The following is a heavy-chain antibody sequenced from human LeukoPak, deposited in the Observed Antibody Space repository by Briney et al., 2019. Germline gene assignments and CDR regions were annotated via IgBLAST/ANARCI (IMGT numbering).Heavy chain of an antibody. D-gene: IGHD6-13*01. CDR2: IYYSGST. CDR3: AKEIVAAAGTTFDY. CDR1: GGSFSGYY. V-gene: IGHV4-34*01. J-gene: IGHJ4*02. Sequence: SETLSLTCAVYGGSFSGYYWSWIRQPPGKGLEWIGSIYYSGSTYYNPSLKSRVTISVDTSKNQFSLNLSSVTAADTAVYYCAKEIVAAAGTTFDYWGPGTLVTVSS.